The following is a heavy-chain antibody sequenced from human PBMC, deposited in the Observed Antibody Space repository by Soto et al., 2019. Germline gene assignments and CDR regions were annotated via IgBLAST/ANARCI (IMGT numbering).Heavy chain of an antibody. CDR1: GFTFSTYW. J-gene: IGHJ4*02. D-gene: IGHD3-16*01. V-gene: IGHV3-7*03. CDR3: ASDMGPIWAYGY. Sequence: EVQLVDSGGDFVQPGGSLRLSCAASGFTFSTYWMSWVRQAPGKGLEWVANIDPDGSQKYYVDSVKGRFTISRDNAKNSLYLQMTSLRAEDTDVYYCASDMGPIWAYGYWGQGTLVTVSS. CDR2: IDPDGSQK.